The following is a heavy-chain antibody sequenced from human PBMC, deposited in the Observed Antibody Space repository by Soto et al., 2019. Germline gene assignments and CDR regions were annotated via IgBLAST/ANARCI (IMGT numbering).Heavy chain of an antibody. CDR2: ILVRGST. D-gene: IGHD1-7*01. J-gene: IGHJ4*02. Sequence: PGGSLRLSCAASGFTCSSYDMSWVRQAPGKGLEWVSTILVRGSTHYPDSVKGRFTISRDNSKNTLFLQMNSLTAGDTAVYYCAKNQERELPRVIDFWGQGTLVTVSS. CDR1: GFTCSSYD. CDR3: AKNQERELPRVIDF. V-gene: IGHV3-23*01.